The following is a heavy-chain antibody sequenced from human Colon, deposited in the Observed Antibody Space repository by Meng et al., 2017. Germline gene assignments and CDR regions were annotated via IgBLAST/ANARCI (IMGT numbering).Heavy chain of an antibody. V-gene: IGHV4-34*01. J-gene: IGHJ4*02. Sequence: QVQIQQWGAGLLKPSETLSLPCAVYGESISTFYWAWIRQSPGKGLEWIGEINHAGTAYYNPSLKSRVTLSIDTSRNQFSLNLRSVTAADTAVYYCANIRDRSFSDSWGQGTLVTVSS. CDR3: ANIRDRSFSDS. D-gene: IGHD1-26*01. CDR1: GESISTFY. CDR2: INHAGTA.